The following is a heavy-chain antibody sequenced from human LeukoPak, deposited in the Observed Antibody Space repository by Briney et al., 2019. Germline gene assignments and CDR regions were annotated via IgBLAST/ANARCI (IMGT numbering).Heavy chain of an antibody. CDR1: GFTFNTYA. V-gene: IGHV3-23*01. D-gene: IGHD3-9*01. J-gene: IGHJ4*02. CDR3: TNQPILAGSIDS. CDR2: INDAGRTT. Sequence: GGSLRLSCATSGFTFNTYAMNWVRQAPGKGLEWVSTINDAGRTTYYADSVKGRFTISRDNSKNTAYLQMNNLRAEDTALYYCTNQPILAGSIDSWGQGTLVTVSS.